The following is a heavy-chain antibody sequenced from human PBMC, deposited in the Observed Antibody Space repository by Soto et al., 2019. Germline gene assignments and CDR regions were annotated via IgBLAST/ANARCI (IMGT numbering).Heavy chain of an antibody. D-gene: IGHD3-16*01. CDR1: GFSLSTSGVG. CDR2: IYWDDDK. V-gene: IGHV2-5*02. CDR3: VHKSYDDWFDP. Sequence: QITLKESGPTLVKPTQTLTLTCTFSGFSLSTSGVGVGWIRQPPGKALQWLALIYWDDDKRYSPSLKSRVTVTKDTPKNQVLLTMTNMDPVDTATYYCVHKSYDDWFDPWGQGTLVTVSS. J-gene: IGHJ5*02.